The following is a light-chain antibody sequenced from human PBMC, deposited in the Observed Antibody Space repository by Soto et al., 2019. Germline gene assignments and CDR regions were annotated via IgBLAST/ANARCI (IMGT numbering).Light chain of an antibody. V-gene: IGKV3-15*01. CDR2: GAS. CDR1: QSVSSN. CDR3: QQYVTSSPRT. Sequence: EIVMPQSPATLAVSPGERASLSWRSSQSVSSNLAWYQQKPGQAPRLLIYGASTRATGIPARFSGRGSGTEFTLTISSLQSEDFAVYYCQQYVTSSPRTFGQGTKVDIK. J-gene: IGKJ1*01.